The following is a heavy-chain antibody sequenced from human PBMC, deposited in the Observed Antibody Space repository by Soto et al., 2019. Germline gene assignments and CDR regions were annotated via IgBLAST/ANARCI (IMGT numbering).Heavy chain of an antibody. J-gene: IGHJ4*02. Sequence: SETLSLTCTVSGVSVTSSYWSWIRQSPGKGLEWIGYIYYTGSTNSNPSLKSRVTISVDTSKNQFSLKLSSVTAADTALYYCARDLIDSSGPGYYFDYWGQGTLVTVSS. CDR2: IYYTGST. D-gene: IGHD3-22*01. V-gene: IGHV4-59*02. CDR3: ARDLIDSSGPGYYFDY. CDR1: GVSVTSSY.